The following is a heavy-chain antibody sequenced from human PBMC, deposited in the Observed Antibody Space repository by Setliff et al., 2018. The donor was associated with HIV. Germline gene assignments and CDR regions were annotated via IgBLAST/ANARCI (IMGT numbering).Heavy chain of an antibody. J-gene: IGHJ6*03. CDR2: FRSKANSYAT. Sequence: GGSLRLSCAASGFTFSDSAIHWVRQASEKGLEWIGRFRSKANSYATVHATSVRGRFTISRDASKNTAYLQMNSLKTEDTGVYYCSRQPDPYDSGTSYSYYYYMDVWGKGTTVTVS. D-gene: IGHD3-10*01. CDR3: SRQPDPYDSGTSYSYYYYMDV. V-gene: IGHV3-73*01. CDR1: GFTFSDSA.